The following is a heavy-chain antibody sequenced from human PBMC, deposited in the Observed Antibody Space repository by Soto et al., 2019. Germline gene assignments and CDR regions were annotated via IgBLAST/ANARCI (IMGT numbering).Heavy chain of an antibody. CDR2: IYPGDSDT. CDR1: GNSFSRYW. D-gene: IGHD2-2*01. Sequence: VESLTISYRGSGNSFSRYWIAWVRQMPGKGLEWMGIIYPGDSDTIYSPSFQGQVTFSADKSTNTAYLQWSSLKASDTATYYCARHAGYCSTTSRSQNDYWGQGTMVTVSS. J-gene: IGHJ4*02. V-gene: IGHV5-51*01. CDR3: ARHAGYCSTTSRSQNDY.